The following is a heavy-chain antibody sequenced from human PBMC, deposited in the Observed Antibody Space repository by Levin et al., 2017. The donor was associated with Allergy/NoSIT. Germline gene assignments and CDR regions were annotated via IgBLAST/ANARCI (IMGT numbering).Heavy chain of an antibody. CDR2: IWFDGSNK. CDR1: GFTFSSYG. CDR3: ARDLTYYYDSSDYKYYYDMDV. D-gene: IGHD3-22*01. Sequence: GESLKISCAASGFTFSSYGMHWVRQAPGKGLEWVAVIWFDGSNKYYADSVKGRFTISRDNSKNTLYLQMNSLRAEDTAVYYCARDLTYYYDSSDYKYYYDMDVWGQGTTVTVSS. J-gene: IGHJ6*02. V-gene: IGHV3-33*01.